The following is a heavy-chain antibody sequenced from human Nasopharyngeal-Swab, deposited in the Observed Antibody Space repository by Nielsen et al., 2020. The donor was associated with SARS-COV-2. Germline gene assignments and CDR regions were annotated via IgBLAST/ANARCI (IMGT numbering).Heavy chain of an antibody. CDR2: INRNGGSS. CDR3: ARGFNNGPFDN. J-gene: IGHJ4*02. D-gene: IGHD1/OR15-1a*01. Sequence: GESLKISCAASGSTFGDYGMSWVRQDPGKGLQWVSGINRNGGSSGYADSVKGRFTISRDNARNSLYLQMNSLRAEDTALYYCARGFNNGPFDNWGQGTLVTVSS. V-gene: IGHV3-20*04. CDR1: GSTFGDYG.